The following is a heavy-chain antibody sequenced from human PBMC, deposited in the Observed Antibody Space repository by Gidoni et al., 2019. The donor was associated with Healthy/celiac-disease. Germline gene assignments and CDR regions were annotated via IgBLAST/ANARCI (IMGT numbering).Heavy chain of an antibody. CDR2: IYYSGST. CDR3: ARQCSGGSCYLGDAFDI. D-gene: IGHD2-15*01. Sequence: QVQLQESGPGLVKPSETLSLTCTVSGGSISSYYWRWIRQPPGKGLEWIGYIYYSGSTNYNPALKSRVTISVDTSKNQFSLKLSSVTAADTAVYYCARQCSGGSCYLGDAFDIWGQGTMVTVSS. J-gene: IGHJ3*02. V-gene: IGHV4-59*08. CDR1: GGSISSYY.